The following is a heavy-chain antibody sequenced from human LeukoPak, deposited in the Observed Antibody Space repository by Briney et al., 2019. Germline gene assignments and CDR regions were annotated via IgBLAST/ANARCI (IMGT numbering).Heavy chain of an antibody. Sequence: GGSLRLSCAASGFTFSSYSMNWVRQAPGKGLEWVSYISSSSSTIYYADSVKGRFTISRDNAKNSLYLQMNSLRAEDTAVYYCARDLVTIFENWFDPWGQGTLVTVSS. CDR1: GFTFSSYS. D-gene: IGHD3-3*01. J-gene: IGHJ5*02. CDR2: ISSSSSTI. V-gene: IGHV3-48*01. CDR3: ARDLVTIFENWFDP.